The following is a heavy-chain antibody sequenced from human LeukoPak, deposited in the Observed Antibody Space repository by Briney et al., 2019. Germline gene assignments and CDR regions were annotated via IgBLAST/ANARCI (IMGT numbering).Heavy chain of an antibody. CDR1: GFTFSNYW. V-gene: IGHV3-7*05. D-gene: IGHD5-24*01. CDR3: ARASDPWLQLT. J-gene: IGHJ5*02. CDR2: IKQDGSEK. Sequence: GGSLRLSCAASGFTFSNYWMIWVRQAPGKGLEWVGNIKQDGSEKRYADSVRGRFSISRDNAQTSLYLQMNSLRAGDTAVYYCARASDPWLQLTWGQGTLVTVSS.